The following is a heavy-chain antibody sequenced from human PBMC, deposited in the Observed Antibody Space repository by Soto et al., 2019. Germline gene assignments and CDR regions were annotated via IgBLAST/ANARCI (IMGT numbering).Heavy chain of an antibody. D-gene: IGHD3-3*01. Sequence: QINLIESGPTLVKPTQTLTLTCPFSGLSLSTPGAAVGWVRQPPGRALEWLALIYWDCDKRYNASLGNRLTITKDTSMNQVVLTLTNVDPADTATYYCAHRATMTIFGLIIDNGIWFDPWGQGTRVIVSS. J-gene: IGHJ5*02. CDR2: IYWDCDK. CDR1: GLSLSTPGAA. CDR3: AHRATMTIFGLIIDNGIWFDP. V-gene: IGHV2-5*02.